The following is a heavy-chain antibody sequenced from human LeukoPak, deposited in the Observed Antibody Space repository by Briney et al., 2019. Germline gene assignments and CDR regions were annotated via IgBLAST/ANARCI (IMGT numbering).Heavy chain of an antibody. V-gene: IGHV3-7*01. D-gene: IGHD4-11*01. Sequence: GGSLRLSCETSGFIFSNCWMTWVRQAPGKGLEWVANIKTDGSEKYYADSVKGRFTISRDNAKNSLYLQINSLRAEDTAVYYCATYSTRNAREFQSWGQGTLVTVSS. CDR3: ATYSTRNAREFQS. CDR1: GFIFSNCW. J-gene: IGHJ1*01. CDR2: IKTDGSEK.